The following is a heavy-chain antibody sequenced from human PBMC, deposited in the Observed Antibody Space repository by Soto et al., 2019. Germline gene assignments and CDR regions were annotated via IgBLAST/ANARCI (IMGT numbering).Heavy chain of an antibody. Sequence: ASVKVSCKASGYTFTGYYMHWVRQAPGQGLEWMGWINPNSGGTNYAQKFQGWVTMTRDTSISTAYMELSRLRSDDTAVYYCALVAATTHYYGMDVWGQGTTVTVSS. CDR3: ALVAATTHYYGMDV. CDR1: GYTFTGYY. CDR2: INPNSGGT. V-gene: IGHV1-2*04. D-gene: IGHD2-15*01. J-gene: IGHJ6*02.